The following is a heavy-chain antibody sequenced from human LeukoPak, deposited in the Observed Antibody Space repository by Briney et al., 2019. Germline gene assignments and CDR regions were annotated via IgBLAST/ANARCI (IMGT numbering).Heavy chain of an antibody. V-gene: IGHV3-7*01. CDR2: IKQDGSEK. D-gene: IGHD5-18*01. CDR1: GFTFSSYW. Sequence: GGSLRLSCAASGFTFSSYWMSWVRQAPGKGLEWVANIKQDGSEKYYVDSVKGRFTISRDNAKNSLYLQMNSLRAEDTAVYYCARGRPTAMALHDAFDIWGQGTMVTVSS. J-gene: IGHJ3*02. CDR3: ARGRPTAMALHDAFDI.